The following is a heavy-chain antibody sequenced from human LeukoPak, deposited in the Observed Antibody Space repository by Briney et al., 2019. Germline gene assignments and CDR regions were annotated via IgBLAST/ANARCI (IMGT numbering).Heavy chain of an antibody. J-gene: IGHJ4*02. CDR3: ARVSGYSYGLAN. CDR1: GFTFSSYW. D-gene: IGHD5-18*01. V-gene: IGHV3-7*04. CDR2: IKRDGSEK. Sequence: GGSLRLSCAASGFTFSSYWMTWVRQAPGKGLEWVANIKRDGSEKFYVDSVKGRFTISRDNAKNSLYLQMNSLRAEDTAVYYCARVSGYSYGLANWGQGTLVTVSS.